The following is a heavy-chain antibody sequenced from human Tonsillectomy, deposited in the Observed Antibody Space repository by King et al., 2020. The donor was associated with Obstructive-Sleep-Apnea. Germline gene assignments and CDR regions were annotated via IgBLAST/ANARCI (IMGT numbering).Heavy chain of an antibody. Sequence: VQLQESGPGLVKPSQTLSLLCSVSGGSIDSGGYYWSWVRQHPGKGLEWIGYIYYSGSTYYNPSLKRRVTISVDMSKNQFSLRLSSVTAADTAVYYCARAVDTEFDYWGQGILVTVSS. J-gene: IGHJ4*02. CDR3: ARAVDTEFDY. CDR2: IYYSGST. V-gene: IGHV4-31*03. CDR1: GGSIDSGGYY. D-gene: IGHD3-9*01.